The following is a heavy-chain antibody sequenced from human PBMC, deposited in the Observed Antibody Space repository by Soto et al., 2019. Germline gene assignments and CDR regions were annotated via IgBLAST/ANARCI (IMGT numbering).Heavy chain of an antibody. V-gene: IGHV1-18*01. D-gene: IGHD2-21*01. J-gene: IGHJ4*01. CDR3: ARTVEYDSIPYYYADF. CDR2: ISGYNGNT. CDR1: GYTFNTYA. Sequence: ASVKVSCKASGYTFNTYAITWVRQAPGQGLEWMGWISGYNGNTNYAQTLQGRGTMTTDTSTSTEYLQLRSLRSDDTAVYYCARTVEYDSIPYYYADFCGQGTLVTVSS.